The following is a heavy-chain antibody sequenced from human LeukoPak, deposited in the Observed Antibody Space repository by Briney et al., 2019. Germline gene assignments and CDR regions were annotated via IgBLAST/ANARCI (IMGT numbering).Heavy chain of an antibody. CDR3: ARDQLSNGDYGWFDY. V-gene: IGHV4-61*02. D-gene: IGHD4-17*01. CDR1: GGSISSGSYY. J-gene: IGHJ4*02. CDR2: IYTSGST. Sequence: SETLSLTCTVSGGSISSGSYYWSWIRQPAGKGLEWIGRIYTSGSTNYNPSLKSRVTISVDTSKNQVSLKLSSVTAADTAVYYCARDQLSNGDYGWFDYWGQGTLVTVSS.